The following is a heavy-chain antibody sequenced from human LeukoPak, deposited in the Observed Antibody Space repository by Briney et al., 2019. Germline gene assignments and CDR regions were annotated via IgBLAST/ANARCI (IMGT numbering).Heavy chain of an antibody. CDR2: IYTSGST. D-gene: IGHD3-10*01. Sequence: SQTLSLTCTVSGGSISSGSYYWSWIRQPAGKGLEWIGRIYTSGSTNYNTSLKSRVTISVDTSKNQFSLKLSSVTAADTAVYYCARDRASVYYYYMDVWGKGTTVTVSS. V-gene: IGHV4-61*02. CDR3: ARDRASVYYYYMDV. CDR1: GGSISSGSYY. J-gene: IGHJ6*03.